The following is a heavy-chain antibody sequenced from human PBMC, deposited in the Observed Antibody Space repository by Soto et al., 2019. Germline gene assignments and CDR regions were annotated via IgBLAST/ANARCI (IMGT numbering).Heavy chain of an antibody. J-gene: IGHJ6*02. CDR3: ARVAEYDYGDYVQTYYDHYGMDV. D-gene: IGHD4-17*01. CDR2: ISAYNGNT. V-gene: IGHV1-18*04. CDR1: GYTFTSYG. Sequence: ASVKVSCKASGYTFTSYGISWVRQAPGQGLEWMGWISAYNGNTNYAQKLQGRVTMTTDTSTSTAYMELRSLRSDDTAVYYCARVAEYDYGDYVQTYYDHYGMDVWGQGTTVTVSS.